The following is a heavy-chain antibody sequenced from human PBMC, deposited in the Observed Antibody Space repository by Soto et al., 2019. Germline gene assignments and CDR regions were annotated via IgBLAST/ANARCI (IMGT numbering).Heavy chain of an antibody. CDR1: GGTFSSYA. Sequence: QVQLVQSGAEVKKPGSSVKVSCKASGGTFSSYAISWVRQAPGQGLEWMGGLLHIFGTANYAQKFQGRVTITADESTSTAYMALSSLRSEDTAVYYWGVFGSGNYYYGMDVWGQGTTVTVSS. J-gene: IGHJ6*02. CDR2: LLHIFGTA. CDR3: GVFGSGNYYYGMDV. D-gene: IGHD3-10*01. V-gene: IGHV1-69*12.